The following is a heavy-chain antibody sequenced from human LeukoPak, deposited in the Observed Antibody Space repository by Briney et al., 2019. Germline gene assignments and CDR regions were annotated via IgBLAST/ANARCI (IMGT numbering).Heavy chain of an antibody. CDR1: GGSISSYY. CDR2: IYYSGST. D-gene: IGHD2-15*01. CDR3: ASLYCSGGSCYNYYMDV. J-gene: IGHJ6*03. Sequence: SETLSLTCTGSGGSISSYYWSWIRQPPGKGLEWIGYIYYSGSTNYNPSLKSRVTISVDTSKNQFSLKLSSVTAADTAVYYCASLYCSGGSCYNYYMDVWGKGTTVTVSS. V-gene: IGHV4-59*08.